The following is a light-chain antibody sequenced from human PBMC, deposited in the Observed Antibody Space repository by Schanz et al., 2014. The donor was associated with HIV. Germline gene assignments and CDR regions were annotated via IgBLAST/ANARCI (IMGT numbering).Light chain of an antibody. CDR2: DNN. V-gene: IGLV1-51*01. CDR1: SSNIGNNY. Sequence: QSVLTQPPSVSAAPGQKVTISCSGSSSNIGNNYVSWYQQFPGTAPKLLIYDNNKRPSGIPDRFSGSKSGTSASLAITGLQAEDEADYYCQSYDNTLSGPVVFGGGTKLTVL. CDR3: QSYDNTLSGPVV. J-gene: IGLJ2*01.